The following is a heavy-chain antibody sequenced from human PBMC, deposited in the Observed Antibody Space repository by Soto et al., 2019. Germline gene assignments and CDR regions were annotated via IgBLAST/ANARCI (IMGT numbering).Heavy chain of an antibody. CDR1: GYTFTAYY. J-gene: IGHJ6*02. D-gene: IGHD2-8*01. Sequence: ASVKVSCKASGYTFTAYYMRWVRQAPGQGLEYMGYINPNSGGTDYAQNFQGRVTMTRDTSISTAYMELSRLTSDDTAVYYCARVNGKNHSTGVYYYGMDVWGQGTTVTVSS. CDR3: ARVNGKNHSTGVYYYGMDV. CDR2: INPNSGGT. V-gene: IGHV1-2*02.